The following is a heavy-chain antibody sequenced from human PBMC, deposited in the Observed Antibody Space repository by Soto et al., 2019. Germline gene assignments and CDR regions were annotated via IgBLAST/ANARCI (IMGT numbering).Heavy chain of an antibody. J-gene: IGHJ4*02. CDR3: ARLPYYYGSGRTPFDY. Sequence: QVQLQQWGAGLLKPSETLSLTCAVYGGSFSGYYWSWIRQPPGKGLEWIGEINHSGSTNYNPSLKSRVTISVDTPKNQFSLKLSSVTAADTAVYYCARLPYYYGSGRTPFDYWGQGTLVTVSS. CDR2: INHSGST. D-gene: IGHD3-10*01. V-gene: IGHV4-34*01. CDR1: GGSFSGYY.